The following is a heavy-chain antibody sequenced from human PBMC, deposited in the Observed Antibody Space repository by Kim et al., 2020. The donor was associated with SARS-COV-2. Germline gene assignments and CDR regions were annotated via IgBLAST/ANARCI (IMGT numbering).Heavy chain of an antibody. Sequence: GGSLRLSCSASGFTFSRHAMTWVRQAPGKGLEWVSVIYSGGSNTFYADSVRGRFSISRDDSKSALYLQMNSLRAEDTAVYYCAKTRDYDVFTGHDLYYFDNWGQGTLVTVSS. CDR2: IYSGGSNT. CDR3: AKTRDYDVFTGHDLYYFDN. D-gene: IGHD3-9*01. J-gene: IGHJ4*02. V-gene: IGHV3-23*03. CDR1: GFTFSRHA.